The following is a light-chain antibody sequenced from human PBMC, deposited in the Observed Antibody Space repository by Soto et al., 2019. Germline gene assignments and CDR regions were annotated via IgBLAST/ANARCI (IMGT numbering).Light chain of an antibody. V-gene: IGKV3-20*01. CDR3: QQYGSSPRT. J-gene: IGKJ1*01. CDR1: QSVSSSY. Sequence: TQSPGTLSLSPGERATLSCRASQSVSSSYLAWYQQKPGQAPRLLIYGASNRATGFPDRFSGSGSGTDFTLTITRLEPEDFAVYFCQQYGSSPRTFGQGTKVDIK. CDR2: GAS.